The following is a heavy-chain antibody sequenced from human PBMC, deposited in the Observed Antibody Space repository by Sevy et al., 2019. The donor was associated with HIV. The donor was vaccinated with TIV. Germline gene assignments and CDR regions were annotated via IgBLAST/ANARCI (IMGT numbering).Heavy chain of an antibody. D-gene: IGHD6-19*01. Sequence: GGSLRLSCAASGFTFSSYSMNWVRQAPGKGLEWVSSISSSSSYIYYADSVKGRFTTSRDNAKNSLYLQMNSLRAEDTAVYYCAREYSSGQAGHAFDIWGQGTMVTVSS. CDR2: ISSSSSYI. V-gene: IGHV3-21*01. CDR3: AREYSSGQAGHAFDI. CDR1: GFTFSSYS. J-gene: IGHJ3*02.